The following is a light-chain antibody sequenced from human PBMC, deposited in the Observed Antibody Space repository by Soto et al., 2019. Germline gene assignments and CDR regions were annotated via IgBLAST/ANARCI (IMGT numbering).Light chain of an antibody. CDR3: QQSYSTPFT. V-gene: IGKV1-39*01. Sequence: DIQMTQPPSSLSASVGDRVTIPCRASQSISSYLNWYQQKPGKAPKLLIYAASSLQSGVPSRFSGSGSGTDFTLTTSSLQPEDFATYYCQQSYSTPFTFGGGTKVEIK. J-gene: IGKJ4*01. CDR1: QSISSY. CDR2: AAS.